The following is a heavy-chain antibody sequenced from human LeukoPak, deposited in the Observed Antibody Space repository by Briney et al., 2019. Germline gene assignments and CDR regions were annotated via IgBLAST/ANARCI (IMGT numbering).Heavy chain of an antibody. Sequence: ASVKVSCKASGGTFSSYAISWVRQAPGQGLEWMGGIIPIFGTANYAQKFQGRVTITADESTSTAYMELSSLRSEDTAVYYCARETTVTTDYYYYGMDAWGQGTTVTVSS. J-gene: IGHJ6*02. CDR3: ARETTVTTDYYYYGMDA. V-gene: IGHV1-69*13. D-gene: IGHD4-17*01. CDR2: IIPIFGTA. CDR1: GGTFSSYA.